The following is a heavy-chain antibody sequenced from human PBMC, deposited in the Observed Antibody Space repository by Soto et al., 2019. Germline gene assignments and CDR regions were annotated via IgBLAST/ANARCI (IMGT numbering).Heavy chain of an antibody. J-gene: IGHJ4*02. CDR1: GGSISSSNW. Sequence: PSETLSLTCAVSGGSISSSNWWSWVRQPPGKGLEWIGEIYNSGSTNYNPSLKSRVTISVDTSKNQFSLDLSSVTAADTAVYYCARTVIGGFEYWGQGTLVTVSS. D-gene: IGHD3-16*02. CDR3: ARTVIGGFEY. V-gene: IGHV4-4*02. CDR2: IYNSGST.